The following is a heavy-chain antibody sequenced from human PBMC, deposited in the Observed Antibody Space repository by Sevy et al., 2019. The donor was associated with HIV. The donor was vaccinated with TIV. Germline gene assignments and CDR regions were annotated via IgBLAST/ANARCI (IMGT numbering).Heavy chain of an antibody. CDR2: LSFGCGEI. CDR1: GFTFSKYS. D-gene: IGHD2-8*01. CDR3: AREGCTKPHDY. V-gene: IGHV3-23*01. Sequence: GGSLRLSCAASGFTFSKYSMSWVRQPPGKGLEWVSNLSFGCGEINYADSVKGRVTISRDNSKSSVYLQMNNLRPEDTAVYYCAREGCTKPHDYWGQGTLVTVSS. J-gene: IGHJ4*02.